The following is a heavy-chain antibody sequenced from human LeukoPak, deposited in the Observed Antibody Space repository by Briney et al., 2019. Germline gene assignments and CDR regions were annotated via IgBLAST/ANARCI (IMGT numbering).Heavy chain of an antibody. J-gene: IGHJ6*03. CDR1: GYTFTSYA. D-gene: IGHD3-3*01. CDR3: ARSTIFPYYYMDV. Sequence: ASVKVSCKASGYTFTSYAMNWVRQAPGQGLEWMGWINTNTGNPTYAQGFTGRFVFSLDTSVSTAYLQIGSLKAEDTAVYYCARSTIFPYYYMDVWGKGTTVTVSS. CDR2: INTNTGNP. V-gene: IGHV7-4-1*01.